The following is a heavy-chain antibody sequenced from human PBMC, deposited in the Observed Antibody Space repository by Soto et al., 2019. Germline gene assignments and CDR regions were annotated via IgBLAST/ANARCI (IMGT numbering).Heavy chain of an antibody. CDR1: GFTMTSYA. CDR2: IVSNGCRP. CDR3: TTHGGGPPHSSGMDV. D-gene: IGHD2-15*01. V-gene: IGHV3-23*01. J-gene: IGHJ6*02. Sequence: WGSLSLTCAASGFTMTSYAMSWVRQAPGKGMEWVASIVSNGCRPYYSDSVNGRCPITRDVPKQTLFLQLHSLRADDTAVLYCTTHGGGPPHSSGMDVWGQGTTVTVSS.